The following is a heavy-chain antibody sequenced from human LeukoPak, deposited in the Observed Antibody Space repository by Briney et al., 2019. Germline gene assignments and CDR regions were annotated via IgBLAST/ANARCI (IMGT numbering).Heavy chain of an antibody. CDR2: INHSGST. V-gene: IGHV4-34*01. J-gene: IGHJ6*03. CDR1: GGSFSGYY. Sequence: SETLSLTCAVYGGSFSGYYWSWIRLPPGKGLEWIGEINHSGSTNYNPSLKSRVTISVDTSKNQFSLKLSSVTAADTAVYYCARDRSSSSGRYYYYYMDVWGKGTTVTVSS. CDR3: ARDRSSSSGRYYYYYMDV. D-gene: IGHD6-6*01.